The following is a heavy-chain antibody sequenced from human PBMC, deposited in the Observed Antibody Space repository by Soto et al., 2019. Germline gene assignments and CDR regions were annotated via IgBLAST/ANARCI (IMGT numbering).Heavy chain of an antibody. CDR1: GFTFTNYA. D-gene: IGHD7-27*01. Sequence: ETSVKVSCKASGFTFTNYAMHWVRQAPGQGLEWMGWINAGNGNTKYSEKFQGRVTIIRDTSASTAYMELRSLRSEDTAVYYCARDPQTGDAVHAFDMWGQGTMVTVSS. J-gene: IGHJ3*02. V-gene: IGHV1-3*01. CDR2: INAGNGNT. CDR3: ARDPQTGDAVHAFDM.